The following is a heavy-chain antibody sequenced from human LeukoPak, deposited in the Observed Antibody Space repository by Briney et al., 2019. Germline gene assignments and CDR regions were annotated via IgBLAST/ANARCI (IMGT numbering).Heavy chain of an antibody. CDR3: ARDRLVVVRGLYYYYGMDV. CDR2: IYSGGST. V-gene: IGHV3-66*01. Sequence: GGSLRLSCAASGFTFSSYAMSWVRQAPGKGLEWVSVIYSGGSTYYADSVKGRFTISRDNSKNTLYLQMNSLRAEDTAVYYCARDRLVVVRGLYYYYGMDVWGQGTTVTVSS. D-gene: IGHD3-10*01. CDR1: GFTFSSYA. J-gene: IGHJ6*02.